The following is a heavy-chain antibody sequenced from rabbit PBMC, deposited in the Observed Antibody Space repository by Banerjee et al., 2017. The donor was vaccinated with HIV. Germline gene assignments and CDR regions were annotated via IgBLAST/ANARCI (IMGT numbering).Heavy chain of an antibody. CDR1: GFDFSSNV. CDR3: ATDAGIGVYLDFNL. J-gene: IGHJ4*01. CDR2: IDNGDGST. D-gene: IGHD4-2*01. Sequence: QEQLKETGGGLVQPGGSLTLTCKASGFDFSSNVMCWVRQAPGKGPEWIACIDNGDGSTYYANWVNGRFTISRSTSLNTVTLQMTSLTAADTATYFCATDAGIGVYLDFNLWGQGTLVTVS. V-gene: IGHV1S47*01.